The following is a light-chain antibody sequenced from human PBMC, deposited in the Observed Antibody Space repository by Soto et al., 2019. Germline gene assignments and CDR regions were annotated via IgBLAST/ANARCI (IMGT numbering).Light chain of an antibody. CDR2: QDN. Sequence: SYELTQPPSVSVSPGQTASITCSGDKLGHKYACWYQQKPGQSPVLVIYQDNKRPSGIPERLSGSNSGNTATLTISGTQAMDEADYYCQAWDSSTCVFGTGTKLTVL. CDR1: KLGHKY. V-gene: IGLV3-1*01. CDR3: QAWDSSTCV. J-gene: IGLJ1*01.